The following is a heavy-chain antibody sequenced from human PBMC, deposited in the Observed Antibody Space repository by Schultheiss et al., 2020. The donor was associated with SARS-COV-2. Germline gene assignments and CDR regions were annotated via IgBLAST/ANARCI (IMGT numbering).Heavy chain of an antibody. CDR1: GFIFSDYW. J-gene: IGHJ4*02. D-gene: IGHD1-1*01. Sequence: GGSLRLSCAASGFIFSDYWMSWVRQAPGKGLQWVANIKQDGSVEHYVDSVRGRFIISRDNAKNSLDLQMNSLRVDDTAVYYCVKEGEEMGTSWGQGTLVTVSS. CDR2: IKQDGSVE. V-gene: IGHV3-7*03. CDR3: VKEGEEMGTS.